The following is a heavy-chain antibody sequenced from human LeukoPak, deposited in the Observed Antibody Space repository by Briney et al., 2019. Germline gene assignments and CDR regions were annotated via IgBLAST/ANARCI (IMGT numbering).Heavy chain of an antibody. CDR3: ARDDNSSWDAFDI. Sequence: PGGSLRLSCVASGFTFGTHAMSWVRQVPGKGLEWVSVIYSSGSTYYADSVKGRFTISRDNSKNTLHLQMNSLRAEDTAVYYCARDDNSSWDAFDIWGQGTMVTVSS. D-gene: IGHD6-6*01. CDR2: IYSSGST. CDR1: GFTFGTHA. J-gene: IGHJ3*02. V-gene: IGHV3-66*03.